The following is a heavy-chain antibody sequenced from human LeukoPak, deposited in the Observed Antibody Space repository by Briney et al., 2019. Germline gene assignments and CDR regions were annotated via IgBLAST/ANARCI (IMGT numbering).Heavy chain of an antibody. Sequence: PGGSLRLSCAASGFTFSSYSMNWVRQAPGKGLEWVSYISSSSTIYYADSVKGRFTISRDNAKNSLYLQMNSLRAEDTAVYCCARAYQPLLSTDYWGQGTLVTVSS. CDR1: GFTFSSYS. J-gene: IGHJ4*02. D-gene: IGHD2-2*01. CDR3: ARAYQPLLSTDY. V-gene: IGHV3-48*01. CDR2: ISSSSTI.